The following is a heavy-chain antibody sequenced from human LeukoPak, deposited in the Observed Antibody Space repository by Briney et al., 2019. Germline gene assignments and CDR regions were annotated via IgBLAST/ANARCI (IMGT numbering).Heavy chain of an antibody. CDR3: ARDLDCSGGSCLRNDAFDI. CDR2: ISAYNGNT. CDR1: GYTFTSYG. J-gene: IGHJ3*02. D-gene: IGHD2-15*01. V-gene: IGHV1-18*01. Sequence: ASVKASCKASGYTFTSYGISWVRQAPGQGLEWMGWISAYNGNTNYAQMLQGRVTMTTDTSTSTAYMELRSLRSDDTAVYYCARDLDCSGGSCLRNDAFDIWGQGTMVTVSS.